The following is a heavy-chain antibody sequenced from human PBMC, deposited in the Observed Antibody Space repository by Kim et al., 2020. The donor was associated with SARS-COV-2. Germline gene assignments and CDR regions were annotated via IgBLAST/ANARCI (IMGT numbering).Heavy chain of an antibody. Sequence: GESLKISCKGSGYSFTSYWISWVRQMPGKGLEWMGRIDPSDSYTNYSPSFQGHVTISADKSISTAYLQWSSLKASDTAMYYCARRRIAARPTPYYYYYGMDVWRRGTTVTVSS. CDR3: ARRRIAARPTPYYYYYGMDV. CDR2: IDPSDSYT. J-gene: IGHJ6*02. D-gene: IGHD6-6*01. V-gene: IGHV5-10-1*01. CDR1: GYSFTSYW.